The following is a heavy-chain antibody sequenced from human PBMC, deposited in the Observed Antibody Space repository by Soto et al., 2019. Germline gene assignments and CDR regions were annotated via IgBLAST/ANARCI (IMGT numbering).Heavy chain of an antibody. J-gene: IGHJ3*02. V-gene: IGHV3-30-3*01. D-gene: IGHD2-2*01. CDR1: GFTFSSYA. CDR3: AREPYANDAFDI. CDR2: ISYDGSNK. Sequence: GGSLRLSCGASGFTFSSYAMHWVRQAPGKGLEWVAVISYDGSNKYYADSVKGRFTISRDNSKNTLYLQMNSLRAEDTAVYYCAREPYANDAFDIWGQGTMVTVSS.